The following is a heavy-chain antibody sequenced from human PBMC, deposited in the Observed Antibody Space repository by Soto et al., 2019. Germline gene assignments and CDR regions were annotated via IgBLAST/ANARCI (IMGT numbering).Heavy chain of an antibody. V-gene: IGHV4-39*01. CDR1: RGSIGSSSYY. Sequence: ASXTLSLTRTVSRGSIGSSSYYWCWIRQTPGKWLEWIGSIYYSGSTYYNPSLKSRVTISVDTSKNQLSLKLSSVTAADTAVYYCARQIPRGVTTGVAFDIWGQGTMVTVSS. D-gene: IGHD4-17*01. J-gene: IGHJ3*02. CDR3: ARQIPRGVTTGVAFDI. CDR2: IYYSGST.